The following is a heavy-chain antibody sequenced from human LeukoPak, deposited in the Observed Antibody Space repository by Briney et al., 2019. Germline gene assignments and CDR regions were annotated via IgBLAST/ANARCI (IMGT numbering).Heavy chain of an antibody. J-gene: IGHJ4*02. Sequence: RGSLRLSCAAPGVTFSSYGSYSMTWVRQAPGKGLAWVSSISVRSNHIYYVDSVKGRFTISRDNAKNSLYLQMNSLRAEDTAVYYCARGYDSSGYYPGALDYWGQGTLVTVSS. CDR2: ISVRSNHI. D-gene: IGHD3-22*01. V-gene: IGHV3-21*01. CDR1: GVTFSSYGSYS. CDR3: ARGYDSSGYYPGALDY.